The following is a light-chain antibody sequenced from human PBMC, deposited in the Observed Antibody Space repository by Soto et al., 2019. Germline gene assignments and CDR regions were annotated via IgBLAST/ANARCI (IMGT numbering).Light chain of an antibody. Sequence: SYELTQPLSVSVALGQTARITCGGNNIGTKNVHWYQQKAGQAPVLVIYRDNNRPSGIPERFSGSNSGNTATLTISRAQGGDEADYYCQVWDSSIVLFGGGTKGTVL. CDR2: RDN. CDR1: NIGTKN. CDR3: QVWDSSIVL. V-gene: IGLV3-9*01. J-gene: IGLJ2*01.